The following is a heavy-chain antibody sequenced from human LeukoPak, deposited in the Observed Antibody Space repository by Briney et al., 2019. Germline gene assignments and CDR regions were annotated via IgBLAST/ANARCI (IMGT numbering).Heavy chain of an antibody. D-gene: IGHD5-12*01. CDR2: IYYGGST. CDR1: GGSISSGGYY. V-gene: IGHV4-31*03. Sequence: PSETLSLTCTVSGGSISSGGYYWSWIRQHPGKGLEWIGYIYYGGSTYYNPSLKSRVTISVDTSKNQFSLKLSSVTAADTAVYYCARVEIRGSIDYWGQGTLVTVSS. CDR3: ARVEIRGSIDY. J-gene: IGHJ4*02.